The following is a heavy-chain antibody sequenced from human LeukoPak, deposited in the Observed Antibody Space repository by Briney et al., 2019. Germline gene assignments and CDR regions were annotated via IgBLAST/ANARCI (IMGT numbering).Heavy chain of an antibody. J-gene: IGHJ5*02. V-gene: IGHV4-59*08. CDR2: IYYSGST. CDR3: ARGSQWLDNWFDP. D-gene: IGHD6-19*01. CDR1: GGSISSYY. Sequence: SETLTLTCTVSGGSISSYYWSWIRQPPGKGLEWIGYIYYSGSTNYNPSLKSRVTISVDTSKNQFSLKLSSVTAADTAVYYCARGSQWLDNWFDPWGQGTLVTVSS.